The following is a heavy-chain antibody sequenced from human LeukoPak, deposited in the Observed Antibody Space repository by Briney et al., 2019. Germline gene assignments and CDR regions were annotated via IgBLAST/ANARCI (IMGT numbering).Heavy chain of an antibody. D-gene: IGHD1-1*01. CDR1: GFIFGAYA. J-gene: IGHJ4*02. Sequence: PGRSLRLTCAASGFIFGAYALHWVRQAPGKGLEWVAVISYDGSNKYYVDSVKGRTTISRDKSKNTVYLQMNSLRVEDTAVYYCARDAGTDGTYFDYWGQGTLVTVSS. CDR3: ARDAGTDGTYFDY. V-gene: IGHV3-30*04. CDR2: ISYDGSNK.